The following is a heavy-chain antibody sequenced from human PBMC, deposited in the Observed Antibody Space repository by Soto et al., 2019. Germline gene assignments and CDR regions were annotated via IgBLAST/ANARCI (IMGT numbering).Heavy chain of an antibody. D-gene: IGHD4-4*01. V-gene: IGHV4-31*03. CDR3: ARDARDYTPTYYFDY. CDR1: GGSISSGGYY. J-gene: IGHJ4*02. CDR2: IYYSGST. Sequence: SETLSLTCTVSGGSISSGGYYWSWIRQHPGKGLEWIGYIYYSGSTYYNPSLKSRVTISVDTSKNQFSLKLSSVTAADTAVYYCARDARDYTPTYYFDYWGQGTLVTVAS.